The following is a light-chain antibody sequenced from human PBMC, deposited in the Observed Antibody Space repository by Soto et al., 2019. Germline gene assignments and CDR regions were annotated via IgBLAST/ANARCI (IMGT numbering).Light chain of an antibody. Sequence: VLTQSPGTLSLSPGERATLSCRASQSLSSTYLAWYQQKVGQSPSLLIYGASSRATGIPGRFSGSGSGTDFTLTISRLEPEDFAVYYCQQSGTSPPYTFGPGTKLDI. J-gene: IGKJ2*01. CDR2: GAS. V-gene: IGKV3-20*01. CDR1: QSLSSTY. CDR3: QQSGTSPPYT.